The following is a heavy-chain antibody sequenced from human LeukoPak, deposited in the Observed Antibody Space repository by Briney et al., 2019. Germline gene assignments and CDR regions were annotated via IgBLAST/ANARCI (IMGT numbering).Heavy chain of an antibody. CDR1: GFTFSSYG. Sequence: GGSLRLSCAASGFTFSSYGMHWVRQAPGKGLEWVAVIWYDGSNKYYADSVKGRFTISRDNSKNTLYLQMNSLRAEDTAVYYCARSRGAGPVAYFDYWGQGTLITVSS. J-gene: IGHJ4*02. CDR3: ARSRGAGPVAYFDY. V-gene: IGHV3-33*01. D-gene: IGHD6-19*01. CDR2: IWYDGSNK.